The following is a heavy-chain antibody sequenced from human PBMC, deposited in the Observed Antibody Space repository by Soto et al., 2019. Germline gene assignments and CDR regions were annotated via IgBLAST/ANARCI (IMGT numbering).Heavy chain of an antibody. CDR1: GYTFTNYW. V-gene: IGHV5-51*01. CDR2: IYPGDSDT. D-gene: IGHD3-10*02. Sequence: PGESLKISCKGSGYTFTNYWIGWVRQMPGKGLELMGIIYPGDSDTKYNPSFQGQVTISADKSITTTYLQWSSLKASDTAIYYCAATMFYYGMDVWDQGTTVAVSS. J-gene: IGHJ6*02. CDR3: AATMFYYGMDV.